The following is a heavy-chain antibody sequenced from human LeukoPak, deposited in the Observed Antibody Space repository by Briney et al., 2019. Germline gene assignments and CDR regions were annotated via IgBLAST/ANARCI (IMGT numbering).Heavy chain of an antibody. CDR3: GKSMDV. J-gene: IGHJ6*02. V-gene: IGHV3-7*01. CDR1: RFTFSSYW. Sequence: GGSLRLSCAASRFTFSSYWMHWVRQAPGKGLEWVANIKQDGSEKYYVDSVKGRFTISRDNAKNSLYLQMNSLRVEGTAVYYCGKSMDVWGQGTTVTVSS. CDR2: IKQDGSEK.